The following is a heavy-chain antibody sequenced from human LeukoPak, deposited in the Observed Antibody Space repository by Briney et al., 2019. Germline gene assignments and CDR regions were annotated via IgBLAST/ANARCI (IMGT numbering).Heavy chain of an antibody. CDR2: SSASSSDV. J-gene: IGHJ3*02. CDR1: GLAFSSSA. Sequence: GGSLRLSCAAPGLAFSSSAMNWVRQTPGKGLEWLSYSSASSSDVYYADSVKGRFTISRDNAKSSLYPQMNSLTAEDTAIYFCARGRDHAFDIWGQGTRVTVSS. V-gene: IGHV3-48*01. CDR3: ARGRDHAFDI.